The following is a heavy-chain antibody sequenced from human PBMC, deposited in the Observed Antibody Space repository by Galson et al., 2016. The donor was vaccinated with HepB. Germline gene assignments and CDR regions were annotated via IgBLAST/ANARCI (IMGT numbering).Heavy chain of an antibody. D-gene: IGHD5-18*01. CDR2: ISDNGGST. CDR3: ARAWIHLYDLDY. V-gene: IGHV3-64*04. J-gene: IGHJ4*02. Sequence: SLRLSCAASGFTFSSCAMHWVRQAPGKGLESVSAISDNGGSTYYADSVKGRFTISRDNSKNTLYLQMNSLRAEDTAVYYCARAWIHLYDLDYWGQGSLVTVSS. CDR1: GFTFSSCA.